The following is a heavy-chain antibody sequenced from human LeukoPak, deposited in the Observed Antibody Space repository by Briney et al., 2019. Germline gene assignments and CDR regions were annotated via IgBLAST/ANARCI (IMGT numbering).Heavy chain of an antibody. J-gene: IGHJ4*02. V-gene: IGHV3-66*01. D-gene: IGHD5-18*01. Sequence: GGSLRLSCAASGFTVSSNYMSWVRQAPGKGLEWVSVIYSGGSTYYADSVKGRFTISRDNSKNTLYLQMNSLRADDTAVYYCARGRYGYGSSIFDYWGQGTLATVSS. CDR2: IYSGGST. CDR3: ARGRYGYGSSIFDY. CDR1: GFTVSSNY.